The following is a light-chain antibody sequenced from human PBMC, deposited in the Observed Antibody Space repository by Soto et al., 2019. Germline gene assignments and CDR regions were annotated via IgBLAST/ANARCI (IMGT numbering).Light chain of an antibody. J-gene: IGKJ2*01. CDR3: QQSYSTPV. CDR1: QSISIY. V-gene: IGKV1-39*01. Sequence: DIQMTQSPSSLSASVGDRVTITCRASQSISIYLNWYQQKPGKAPKLLIYAASSLQSGVPSRFSGSGSGTDFTLTISSLQHEDFATYYCQQSYSTPVFGQGTKLEIK. CDR2: AAS.